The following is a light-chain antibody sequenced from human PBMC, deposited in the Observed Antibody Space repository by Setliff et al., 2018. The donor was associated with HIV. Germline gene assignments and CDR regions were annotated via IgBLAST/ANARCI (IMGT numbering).Light chain of an antibody. J-gene: IGLJ1*01. V-gene: IGLV2-14*03. CDR3: CSFTSINTYV. CDR2: DVG. CDR1: SSDVGGYNH. Sequence: QSVLTQPASVSGSPVQSITISCTGTSSDVGGYNHVSWYQQHPGKAPKLIIFDVGNRPSGVSSRFSGSKSGNTASLTISGLQAEDEADFYCCSFTSINTYVFGTGTKVTVL.